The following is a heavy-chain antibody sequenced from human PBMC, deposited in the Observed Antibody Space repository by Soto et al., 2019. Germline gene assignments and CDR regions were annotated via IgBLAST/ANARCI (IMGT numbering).Heavy chain of an antibody. CDR1: GFTVSSNY. J-gene: IGHJ4*02. CDR3: ARATPTTVTPLDY. V-gene: IGHV3-53*01. D-gene: IGHD4-17*01. Sequence: PGGSLRLSCAASGFTVSSNYMSWVRQAPGKGLEWVSVIYSGGSTYYADSVKGRFTISRDNSKNTLYLQMNSLRAEDTAVYYCARATPTTVTPLDYWGQGTLVTVSS. CDR2: IYSGGST.